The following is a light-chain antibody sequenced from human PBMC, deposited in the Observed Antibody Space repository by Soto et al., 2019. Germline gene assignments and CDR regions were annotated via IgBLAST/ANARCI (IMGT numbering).Light chain of an antibody. Sequence: QSALTQPASVSGSPGQSITISCTGTSSNVGSYNLVSWYQQHPGKAPELMIFEGSKRPSGVSNRFSGSKSGNTASLTISGLQPEVEADYYCCSYAHSTTVVFGGGTKLTVL. CDR1: SSNVGSYNL. V-gene: IGLV2-23*01. CDR2: EGS. J-gene: IGLJ2*01. CDR3: CSYAHSTTVV.